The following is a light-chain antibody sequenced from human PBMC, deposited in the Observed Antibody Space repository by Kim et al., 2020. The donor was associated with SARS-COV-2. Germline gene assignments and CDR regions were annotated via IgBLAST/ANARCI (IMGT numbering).Light chain of an antibody. CDR2: GAS. V-gene: IGKV3-20*01. CDR3: QQYGSSPPYT. CDR1: QRVSSSW. Sequence: EIVLTQSPGTLSLSPGERATLSCRASQRVSSSWLAWYQQQPGQAPRLLIYGASSRATGVPDRFSGSGSGTDFTLTISRLEPEDFAVYYCQQYGSSPPYTFGQGTKVDIK. J-gene: IGKJ2*01.